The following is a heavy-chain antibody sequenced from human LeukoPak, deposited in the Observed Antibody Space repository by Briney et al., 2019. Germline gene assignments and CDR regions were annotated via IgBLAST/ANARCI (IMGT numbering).Heavy chain of an antibody. V-gene: IGHV4-59*12. CDR1: GVSISIYY. J-gene: IGHJ3*02. D-gene: IGHD3-3*01. CDR2: IYHSGST. Sequence: SETLSLTCTVSGVSISIYYWSWIRQPPGKGLEWIGYIYHSGSTYYNPSLKSRVTISVDRSKNQFSLKLSSVTAADTAVYYCARAALRFLEWFSIGDAFDIWGQGTMVTVSS. CDR3: ARAALRFLEWFSIGDAFDI.